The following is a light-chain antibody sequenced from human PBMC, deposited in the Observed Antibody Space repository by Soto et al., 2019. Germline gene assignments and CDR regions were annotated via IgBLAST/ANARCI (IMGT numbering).Light chain of an antibody. J-gene: IGKJ3*01. CDR2: GAS. CDR1: QSVGSNY. V-gene: IGKV3-20*01. CDR3: QQYTTSPFT. Sequence: EIVLTQSPGTLSLSPGERATLYCRASQSVGSNYLAWYQQKPGQAPRVLIYGASSRATGIPDRFSGSGSGADFTLTSSRLEPEDFAVYYCQQYTTSPFTFGLGTKVDIK.